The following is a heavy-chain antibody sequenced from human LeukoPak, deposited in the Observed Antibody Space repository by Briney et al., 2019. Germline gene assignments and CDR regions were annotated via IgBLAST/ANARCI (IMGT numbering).Heavy chain of an antibody. CDR2: IYYSGST. D-gene: IGHD6-13*01. Sequence: KPSETLSLTCTVSGGSISSYYWSWIRQPPGKGLEWIGYIYYSGSTNYNPSLKSRVTISVDTSKNQFSLKLSSVTAADTAVYYCARGGLSSSWYSLISWGQGTLVTVSS. J-gene: IGHJ4*02. V-gene: IGHV4-59*01. CDR1: GGSISSYY. CDR3: ARGGLSSSWYSLIS.